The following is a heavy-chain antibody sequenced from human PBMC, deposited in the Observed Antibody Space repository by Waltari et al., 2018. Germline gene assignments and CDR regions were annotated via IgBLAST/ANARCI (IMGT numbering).Heavy chain of an antibody. V-gene: IGHV3-30-3*01. J-gene: IGHJ4*02. CDR3: ARESMSSYFFDY. CDR2: RSDDGTTK. CDR1: GFTFSSYA. Sequence: QVQLVESGGGVVQPGRSLRLSCAVSGFTFSSYAMHWVRQAQGKGMEWVAVRSDDGTTKCYADSVEGRFTISRDNSKNTLYLQMNSLRAEDTAVFYCARESMSSYFFDYWGQGTLVTVSS. D-gene: IGHD2-21*01.